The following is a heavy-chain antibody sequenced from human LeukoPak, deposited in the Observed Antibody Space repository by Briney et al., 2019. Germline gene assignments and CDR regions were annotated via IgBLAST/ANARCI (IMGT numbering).Heavy chain of an antibody. CDR2: IIPIFGTA. CDR1: GGTFSSYA. Sequence: SVTVSCTASGGTFSSYAISWVRQAPGQGLEWMGGIIPIFGTANYAQKFQGRVTITADESTSTACMELSSLRSEDTAVYYCARGGYSYGLAKYFQHWGQGTLVTVSS. J-gene: IGHJ1*01. D-gene: IGHD5-18*01. CDR3: ARGGYSYGLAKYFQH. V-gene: IGHV1-69*01.